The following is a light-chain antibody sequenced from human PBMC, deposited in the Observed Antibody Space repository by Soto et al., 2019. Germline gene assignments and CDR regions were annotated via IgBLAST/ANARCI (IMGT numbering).Light chain of an antibody. J-gene: IGKJ5*01. Sequence: DIQLTQSPSFLSASVGDRVTIPCRASQDISSYLGWYQQKPGEAPKLLIYGASSLQSGVPSRFSGSGSGTEFTLTISSLQPEDFASYYCQQLNSYLFTFGQGTRLEIK. CDR2: GAS. CDR1: QDISSY. V-gene: IGKV1-9*01. CDR3: QQLNSYLFT.